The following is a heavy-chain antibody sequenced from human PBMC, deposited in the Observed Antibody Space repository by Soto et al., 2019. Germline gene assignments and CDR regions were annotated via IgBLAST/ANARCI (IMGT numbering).Heavy chain of an antibody. CDR3: AKRVYYGSGSYGYYYGMDV. CDR2: ISGSGGST. D-gene: IGHD3-10*01. J-gene: IGHJ6*02. CDR1: GFTFSSYA. V-gene: IGHV3-23*01. Sequence: GGSLRLSCAASGFTFSSYAMSWVRQAPGKGLEWVSAISGSGGSTYYADSVKGRFTISRDNSKNTLYLQMNSLRAEDTAVYYCAKRVYYGSGSYGYYYGMDVWGQGTTVTVSS.